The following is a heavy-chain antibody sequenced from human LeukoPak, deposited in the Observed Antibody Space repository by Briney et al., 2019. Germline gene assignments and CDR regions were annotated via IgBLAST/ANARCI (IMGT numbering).Heavy chain of an antibody. J-gene: IGHJ4*02. CDR2: ISGSGGST. V-gene: IGHV3-23*01. CDR3: TKSAWYGIGYYFDY. CDR1: GFTFSSYG. D-gene: IGHD6-13*01. Sequence: AGGSLRLSCAASGFTFSSYGMSCVRQAPGKGLEWVSAISGSGGSTYYADSVKGRFTISRDNSKNTLYLQMNSLRAEDTAVYYCTKSAWYGIGYYFDYWGQGTLVTVSS.